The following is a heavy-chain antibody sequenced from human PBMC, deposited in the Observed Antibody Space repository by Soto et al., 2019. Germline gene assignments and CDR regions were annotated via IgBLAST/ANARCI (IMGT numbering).Heavy chain of an antibody. J-gene: IGHJ6*02. CDR1: GYNFPNHW. V-gene: IGHV5-51*01. CDR3: ARPFGSGYVMDV. D-gene: IGHD6-19*01. Sequence: GESLKISCKGSGYNFPNHWIAWVRQMPGKGLECMGLIYPGDSDTRYSPSFEGQVTISADKSISTAFLQWSSLKASDTAMYYCARPFGSGYVMDVWGQGTTVTVSS. CDR2: IYPGDSDT.